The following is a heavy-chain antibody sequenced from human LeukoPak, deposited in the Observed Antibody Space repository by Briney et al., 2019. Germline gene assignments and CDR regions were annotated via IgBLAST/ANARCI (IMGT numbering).Heavy chain of an antibody. D-gene: IGHD3-22*01. CDR2: ISAYNGNT. Sequence: APVKVSCKASGYTFTSYGISWVRQAPGQGLEWMGWISAYNGNTKYSQEFQGRVTITRDTSASTAYMELSSLRSEDMAVYYCARDASYYDSSGYPTSVFDYWGQGTLVTVSS. CDR1: GYTFTSYG. CDR3: ARDASYYDSSGYPTSVFDY. V-gene: IGHV1-18*03. J-gene: IGHJ4*02.